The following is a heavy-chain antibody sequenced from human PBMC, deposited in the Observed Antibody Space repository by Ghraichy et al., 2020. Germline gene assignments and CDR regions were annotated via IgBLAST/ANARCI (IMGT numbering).Heavy chain of an antibody. D-gene: IGHD2-21*01. J-gene: IGHJ3*02. V-gene: IGHV3-53*01. CDR1: GFDVSINR. Sequence: GESLRPSCVGSGFDVSINRMSWVRQAPGKGLEWVSAIYSGGTTDYADSVKGRFTFSRDNSKNTVYLQMNSLRVDDTAVYYCARDLWAFDIWGQGTLVTVSS. CDR2: IYSGGTT. CDR3: ARDLWAFDI.